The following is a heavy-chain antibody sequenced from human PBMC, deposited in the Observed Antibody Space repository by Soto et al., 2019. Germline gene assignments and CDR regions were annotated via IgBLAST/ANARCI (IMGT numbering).Heavy chain of an antibody. CDR1: GFTFSSYS. J-gene: IGHJ6*03. Sequence: HPGGSLRLSCAASGFTFSSYSMNWVRQAPGKGLEWVSYISSSSSTIYYADSVKGRFTISRDNAKNSLYLQMNSLRAEDTAVYYCAREMSPVMYYYYYMDVWGKGTTVTVSS. V-gene: IGHV3-48*01. D-gene: IGHD3-16*01. CDR2: ISSSSSTI. CDR3: AREMSPVMYYYYYMDV.